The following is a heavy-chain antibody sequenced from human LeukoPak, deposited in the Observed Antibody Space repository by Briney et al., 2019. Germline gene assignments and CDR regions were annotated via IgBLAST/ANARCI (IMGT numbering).Heavy chain of an antibody. J-gene: IGHJ4*02. CDR3: ATALIVGATYFDY. D-gene: IGHD1-26*01. CDR2: FDPEDGET. CDR1: GYTLTELS. V-gene: IGHV1-24*01. Sequence: ASVKVSCKVSGYTLTELSMHWVRQAPGKGLEWMGGFDPEDGETIYAQKFQGRVTMTEDTSTDTAYMELSGLRSEDTAVYYCATALIVGATYFDYWGQGTLVTVSS.